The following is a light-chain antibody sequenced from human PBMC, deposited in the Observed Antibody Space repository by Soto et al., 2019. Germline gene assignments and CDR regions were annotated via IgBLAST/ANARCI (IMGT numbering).Light chain of an antibody. V-gene: IGKV3-20*01. J-gene: IGKJ1*01. CDR3: QQYVSWT. CDR2: GTS. CDR1: QTISSNY. Sequence: EIVLTQSPGTLSVSPGERATLSCRASQTISSNYLAWYQLKPGQAPSLLIYGTSSRATGIPDRFSGSGSGTDFTLTISRLEPEDSAIYYCQQYVSWTFGQGTKVEIK.